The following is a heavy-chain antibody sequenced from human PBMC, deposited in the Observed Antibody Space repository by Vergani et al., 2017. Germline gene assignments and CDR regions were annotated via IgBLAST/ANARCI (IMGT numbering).Heavy chain of an antibody. V-gene: IGHV3-9*01. CDR2: ISWNSGSI. Sequence: EVQLVESGGGLVQPGRSLRLSCAASGFTFDDYAMHWVRQAPGKGLEWVSGISWNSGSIGYADSVKGRFTISRDNAKNSLYLQMNSLRAEDTALYYCAKGVATIPHYYYYMDVWGKGTTVTVSS. D-gene: IGHD5-12*01. CDR1: GFTFDDYA. J-gene: IGHJ6*03. CDR3: AKGVATIPHYYYYMDV.